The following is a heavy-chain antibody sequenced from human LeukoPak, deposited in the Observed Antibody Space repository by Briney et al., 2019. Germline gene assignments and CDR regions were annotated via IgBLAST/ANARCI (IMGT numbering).Heavy chain of an antibody. V-gene: IGHV3-30*03. D-gene: IGHD3-10*01. CDR3: ARGLMGPLDN. CDR1: GFTFSSYG. Sequence: PGGSLRLSCAASGFTFSSYGMHWVRQAPGEGLEWVAVISYDGSNKYYADSVKGRFTISRDNSKNTLYLQMNSLRDEDTAVYYCARGLMGPLDNWGQGTLVTVSS. CDR2: ISYDGSNK. J-gene: IGHJ4*01.